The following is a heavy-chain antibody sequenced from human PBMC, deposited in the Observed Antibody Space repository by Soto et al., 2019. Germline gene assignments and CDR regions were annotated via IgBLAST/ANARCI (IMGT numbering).Heavy chain of an antibody. CDR2: INPNSCGT. J-gene: IGHJ4*02. CDR1: GDTFTGYY. V-gene: IGHV1-2*02. D-gene: IGHD4-17*01. Sequence: QVQLVQYGAEVKKPGASVKVSCKASGDTFTGYYMHWVRQAPGQGLEWMGWINPNSCGTNYAQKFQGRVTMTMDTSISTAYMELSRLRSDDTAVYYCAREVPYGDYPDYWGQGTLVTVSS. CDR3: AREVPYGDYPDY.